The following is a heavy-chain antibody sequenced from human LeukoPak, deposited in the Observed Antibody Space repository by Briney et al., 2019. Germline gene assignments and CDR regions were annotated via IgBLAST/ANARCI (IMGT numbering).Heavy chain of an antibody. CDR3: AKGPGAMDY. CDR2: ISYDGSNK. J-gene: IGHJ4*02. V-gene: IGHV3-30*18. D-gene: IGHD2-2*01. CDR1: GFTFSSYG. Sequence: GGSLRLSCAASGFTFSSYGMHWVRQAPGMGLEWVAVISYDGSNKYYADSVKGRFTISRDNSKNTLYLQMNSLRAEDTAVYYCAKGPGAMDYWGQGTLVTVSS.